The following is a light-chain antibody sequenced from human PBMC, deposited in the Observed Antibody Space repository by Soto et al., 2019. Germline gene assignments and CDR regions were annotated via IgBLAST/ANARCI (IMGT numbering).Light chain of an antibody. CDR2: EGS. J-gene: IGLJ2*01. CDR1: SSDVGSYNL. CDR3: CSYAGSVV. V-gene: IGLV2-23*01. Sequence: QSALTQPASVSGSPGQSITISCTGTSSDVGSYNLVSWYQQHPGKAHKLMIYEGSKRPSGVSNCCSGSNSGNTASLTISGLQAEDEADYYCCSYAGSVVFGGGTKLTVL.